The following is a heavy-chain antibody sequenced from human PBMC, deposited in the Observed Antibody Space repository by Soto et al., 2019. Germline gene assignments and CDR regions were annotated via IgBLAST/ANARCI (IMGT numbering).Heavy chain of an antibody. D-gene: IGHD1-26*01. CDR3: ARGRPWELYDY. Sequence: QVQLQESGPGLVKPSETLSLTCTVSGGSISSYYWCWIRQPPGKGLEWIGYIYYSGSTNYNPSLKSRVTISVDTSKNQFSLRLRSMTAADTAVYYCARGRPWELYDYWGQGARVTVSS. V-gene: IGHV4-59*01. J-gene: IGHJ4*02. CDR1: GGSISSYY. CDR2: IYYSGST.